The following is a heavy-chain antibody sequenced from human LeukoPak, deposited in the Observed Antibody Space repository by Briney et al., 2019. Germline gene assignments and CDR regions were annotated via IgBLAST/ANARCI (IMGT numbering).Heavy chain of an antibody. Sequence: PGGSLRLSCAASGFSFSNYGMHWVRQAPGKGLEWVAFIRFDGTDEFYADSVKGRFTISRDNSKNTLYLQMNSLRAEDTAVYYCAKSVSTWFGESHWYFDLWGRGTLVTVSS. J-gene: IGHJ2*01. CDR1: GFSFSNYG. CDR2: IRFDGTDE. V-gene: IGHV3-30*02. CDR3: AKSVSTWFGESHWYFDL. D-gene: IGHD3-10*01.